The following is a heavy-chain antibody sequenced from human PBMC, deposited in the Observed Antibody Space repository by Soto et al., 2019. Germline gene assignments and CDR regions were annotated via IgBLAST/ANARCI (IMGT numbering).Heavy chain of an antibody. V-gene: IGHV4-4*02. Sequence: SETLSLTCSFSVGSIISINWCSCFRQPPGKGLEWIGSTHHSGRTYYSTSLKSRVTISVDTSKNQVSLRLRSVTAADTALYYCATHFYGAYVVDSWGQGTLVTVSS. CDR2: THHSGRT. D-gene: IGHD4-17*01. J-gene: IGHJ4*02. CDR3: ATHFYGAYVVDS. CDR1: VGSIISINW.